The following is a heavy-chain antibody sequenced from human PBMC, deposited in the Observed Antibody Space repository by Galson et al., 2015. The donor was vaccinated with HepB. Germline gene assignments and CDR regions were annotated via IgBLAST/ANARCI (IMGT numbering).Heavy chain of an antibody. Sequence: SVKVSCKASGGTFSSYAISWVRQAPGQGLEWMGGIIPIFGTANYAQKFQGRVTITADESTSTAYMELSSLRSEDTAVYYCARALERRAYYYSGMDVWGQGTPVTVSS. CDR3: ARALERRAYYYSGMDV. D-gene: IGHD1-1*01. CDR1: GGTFSSYA. V-gene: IGHV1-69*13. CDR2: IIPIFGTA. J-gene: IGHJ6*02.